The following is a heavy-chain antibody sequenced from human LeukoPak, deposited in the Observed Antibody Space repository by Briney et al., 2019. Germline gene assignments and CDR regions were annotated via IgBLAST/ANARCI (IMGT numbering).Heavy chain of an antibody. D-gene: IGHD3-10*01. V-gene: IGHV3-30*04. Sequence: GGSLRLSCAASGFTFSSYAMHWVRQAPGKGLEWVAVISYDGSNKYYADSVKGRLTISRDNSKNTLYLQMNSLRAEDTAVYYCARDAYYYGSGSYYAYYFDYWGQGTLVTVSS. CDR3: ARDAYYYGSGSYYAYYFDY. CDR1: GFTFSSYA. J-gene: IGHJ4*02. CDR2: ISYDGSNK.